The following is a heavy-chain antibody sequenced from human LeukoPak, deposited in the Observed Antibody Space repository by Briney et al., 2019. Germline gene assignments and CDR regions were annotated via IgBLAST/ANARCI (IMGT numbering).Heavy chain of an antibody. CDR2: IYYSGST. CDR1: GGSISSSSYY. CDR3: ARDLGLGIFGENDAFDI. V-gene: IGHV4-39*07. Sequence: PSETLSLTCTVSGGSISSSSYYWGWIRQPPGKGLEWIGSIYYSGSTYYNPSLKSRATISVDTSKNQFSLKLSSVTAADTAVYYCARDLGLGIFGENDAFDIWGQGTMVTVSS. D-gene: IGHD2-15*01. J-gene: IGHJ3*02.